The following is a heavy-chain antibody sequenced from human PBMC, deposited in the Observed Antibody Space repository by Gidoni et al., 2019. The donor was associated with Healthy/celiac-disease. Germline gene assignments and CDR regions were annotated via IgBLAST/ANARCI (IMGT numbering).Heavy chain of an antibody. CDR3: ARGSTYNSGYYDS. D-gene: IGHD3-22*01. CDR1: GGTFSSYA. V-gene: IGHV1-69*09. J-gene: IGHJ5*01. CDR2: IIPNLGKA. Sequence: QVVVVQSGAEVKKPGSSVKVSCKASGGTFSSYAISWVRQAPGKGLGWMGRIIPNLGKANYAKKLQGRIKNTADKTTRPTYIEQEKLKTEDTAVYYCARGSTYNSGYYDSWGQGTLVTVSS.